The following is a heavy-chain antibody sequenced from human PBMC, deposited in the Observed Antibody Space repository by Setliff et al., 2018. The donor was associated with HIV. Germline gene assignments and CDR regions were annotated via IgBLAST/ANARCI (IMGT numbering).Heavy chain of an antibody. CDR2: IYSGGSST. Sequence: GGSLRLSCAASGFTFSSYAMSWVRQAPGKGLEWVSVIYSGGSSTYYADSVKGRFTISRDNSKNMLYLQMNSLRTEDTAIYYCAKDPPLSYSSGWYYFDYWGQGTLVTVSS. CDR3: AKDPPLSYSSGWYYFDY. D-gene: IGHD6-19*01. CDR1: GFTFSSYA. V-gene: IGHV3-23*03. J-gene: IGHJ4*02.